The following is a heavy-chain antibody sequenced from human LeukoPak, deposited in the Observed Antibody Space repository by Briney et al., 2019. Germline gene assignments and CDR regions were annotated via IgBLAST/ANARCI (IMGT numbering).Heavy chain of an antibody. J-gene: IGHJ4*02. D-gene: IGHD4-23*01. CDR3: ARYTDYGGNSRIIDY. Sequence: SETLSLTCTVSGGSISISGGSISSYYWSWVRHPPGKGLEWIGYISYSGSTNYNPSLKSRATISVDTSKNQFSLKLGSVTAADTAMYYCARYTDYGGNSRIIDYWGQGTLVTVSS. CDR1: GGSISISGGSISSYY. CDR2: ISYSGST. V-gene: IGHV4-61*01.